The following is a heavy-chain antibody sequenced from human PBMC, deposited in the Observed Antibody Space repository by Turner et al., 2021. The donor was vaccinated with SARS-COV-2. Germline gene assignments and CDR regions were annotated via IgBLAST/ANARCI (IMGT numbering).Heavy chain of an antibody. CDR1: GDSFTSSSYS. V-gene: IGHV4-39*01. D-gene: IGHD1-26*01. CDR2: IYYGGIT. J-gene: IGHJ6*02. Sequence: QVQLQESGPGLVKPSETLSLTCTVSGDSFTSSSYSWGWIRQPPGKGLEWIGTIYYGGITYYNPSLKSRVTISADTSKKEFSLNLNSVTAADTAMYYCASHRVGATIYYDYGMDVWGQGATVTVSS. CDR3: ASHRVGATIYYDYGMDV.